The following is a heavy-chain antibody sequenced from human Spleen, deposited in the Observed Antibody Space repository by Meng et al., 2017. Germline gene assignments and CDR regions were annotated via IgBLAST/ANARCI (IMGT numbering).Heavy chain of an antibody. J-gene: IGHJ4*02. CDR3: ARTPWGGCYHIDY. D-gene: IGHD1-26*01. CDR1: GFTFSSYW. V-gene: IGHV3-7*01. CDR2: IKQDGSEE. Sequence: GESLKISCAASGFTFSSYWMSWVRQAPGKGLEWVANIKQDGSEEYYVDSVKGRFTICSDNAKNSLYLQMNSLRDEDTDVYYCARTPWGGCYHIDYWGQGTLVTVSS.